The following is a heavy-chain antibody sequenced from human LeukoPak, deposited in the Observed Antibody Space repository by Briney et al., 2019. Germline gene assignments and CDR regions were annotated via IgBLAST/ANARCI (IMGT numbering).Heavy chain of an antibody. Sequence: GGSLRLSCAASGFTVSSNYMSWVRQAPGKGLEWVSVIYSGGSTYYADSVKGRFTISRDNSKNTLYLQMNSLRAEDTAVYYCARELYGDNPPAYAFDIWGQGTMVTVSS. D-gene: IGHD4-23*01. CDR3: ARELYGDNPPAYAFDI. CDR2: IYSGGST. CDR1: GFTVSSNY. V-gene: IGHV3-66*01. J-gene: IGHJ3*02.